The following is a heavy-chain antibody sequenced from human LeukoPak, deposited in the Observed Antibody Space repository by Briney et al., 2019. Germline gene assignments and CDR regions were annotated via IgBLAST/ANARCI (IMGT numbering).Heavy chain of an antibody. J-gene: IGHJ4*02. V-gene: IGHV1-2*02. CDR1: GYSLIDYY. CDR2: INPNSGDT. Sequence: ASVKVSCKSSGYSLIDYYMHWVRQAPGQGLEWMGWINPNSGDTNYAQKFQGRVTMTRDTSINTAYMELSSLRSEDTAVYYCARGMGDIVVVPAAPAFDYWGQGTLVTVSS. CDR3: ARGMGDIVVVPAAPAFDY. D-gene: IGHD2-2*01.